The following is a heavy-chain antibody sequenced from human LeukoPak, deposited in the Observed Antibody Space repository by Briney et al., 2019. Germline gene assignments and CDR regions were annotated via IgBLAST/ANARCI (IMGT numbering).Heavy chain of an antibody. CDR1: GFTFTMFG. Sequence: PGGSLRLSCAASGFTFTMFGMNWVRQAPGKGLEWVSYIDARSGIVYYADSVKGRFTISRDNAKNSLYLQMNSLRAEDTAVYYCARAPLYYYDSSGYYDYWGQGTLVTVSS. D-gene: IGHD3-22*01. J-gene: IGHJ4*02. CDR2: IDARSGIV. CDR3: ARAPLYYYDSSGYYDY. V-gene: IGHV3-21*05.